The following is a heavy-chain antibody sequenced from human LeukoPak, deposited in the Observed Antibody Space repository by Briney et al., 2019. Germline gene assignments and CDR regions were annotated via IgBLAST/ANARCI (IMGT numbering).Heavy chain of an antibody. CDR2: IYYSGST. CDR1: GGSISSGTYY. CDR3: ARDLSNYDYIWGSYRATDAFDI. Sequence: SQTLSLTCTVSGGSISSGTYYWSWIRQHPGKGLEWIGYIYYSGSTSYNPSLKRRVTISVDTSKNQFSLKLSSVTAADTAMYYCARDLSNYDYIWGSYRATDAFDIWGQGTMVTVSS. V-gene: IGHV4-31*03. J-gene: IGHJ3*02. D-gene: IGHD3-16*02.